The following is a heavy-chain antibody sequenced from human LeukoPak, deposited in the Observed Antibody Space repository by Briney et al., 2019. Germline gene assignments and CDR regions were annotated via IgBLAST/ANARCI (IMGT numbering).Heavy chain of an antibody. CDR3: AKDTGGGRGGGMDV. CDR2: ISYDGSNK. D-gene: IGHD3-16*01. Sequence: PGGSLRLSCAASGFTFSSYGMHWVRQAPGKGLEWVAVISYDGSNKYYADCVKGRFTISRDNSKNTLYLQMNSLRAEDTAVYYCAKDTGGGRGGGMDVWGQGTTVTVSS. V-gene: IGHV3-30*18. CDR1: GFTFSSYG. J-gene: IGHJ6*01.